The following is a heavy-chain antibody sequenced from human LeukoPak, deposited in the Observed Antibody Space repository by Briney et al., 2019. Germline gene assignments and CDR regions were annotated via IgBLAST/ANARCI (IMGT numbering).Heavy chain of an antibody. J-gene: IGHJ5*02. D-gene: IGHD6-19*01. CDR1: GGTFSSYA. Sequence: ASVKVSCKASGGTFSSYAIIWVRQAPGQGLEWMGGIIPIFGTANYAQKFQGRVTITTDESTSTAYMELSSLRSEDTAVYYCAREGGLGSGWLPFDPWGQGTLVTVSS. V-gene: IGHV1-69*05. CDR2: IIPIFGTA. CDR3: AREGGLGSGWLPFDP.